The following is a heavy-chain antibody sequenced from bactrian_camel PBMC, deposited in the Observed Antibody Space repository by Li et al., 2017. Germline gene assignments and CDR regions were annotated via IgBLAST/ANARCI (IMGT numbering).Heavy chain of an antibody. V-gene: IGHV3S54*01. Sequence: HVQLVESGGGSVEAGESLRLSCTASKRNCMGWFRQAPGKEREVVATITTGGASVYYIDSVKGRFTISQDNAKSTVYLLMNNLKPEDTAMCYCAVRRGGRCLTLEFSNWGQGTQVTVS. D-gene: IGHD5*01. CDR2: ITTGGASV. J-gene: IGHJ4*01. CDR3: AVRRGGRCLTLEFSN. CDR1: KRNC.